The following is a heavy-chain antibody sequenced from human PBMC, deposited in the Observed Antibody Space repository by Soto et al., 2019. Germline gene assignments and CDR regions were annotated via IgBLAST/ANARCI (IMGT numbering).Heavy chain of an antibody. D-gene: IGHD6-13*01. Sequence: VQLVESGGGLVKPGGSLRLSCAASGFTFSSYSMNWVRQAPGKGLEWVSSISSSSSYIYYADSVKGRFTISRDNAKNSLYLQMNSLRAEDTAVYYCARGIAAAGSPDYWGQGTLVTVSS. CDR2: ISSSSSYI. CDR1: GFTFSSYS. V-gene: IGHV3-21*01. J-gene: IGHJ4*02. CDR3: ARGIAAAGSPDY.